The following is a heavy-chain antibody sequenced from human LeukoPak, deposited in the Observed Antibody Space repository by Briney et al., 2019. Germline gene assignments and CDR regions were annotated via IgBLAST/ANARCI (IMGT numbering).Heavy chain of an antibody. J-gene: IGHJ4*01. Sequence: GESLKISCKGSGYSFTSYWIGWVRQMPGKGLEWMGIIYPGDSDTRYSPSFQGQVTISADKSISTAYLQLSSLKASDTAMYYCASSIAGAQGNGNAFDYWGQGTPVTVSS. CDR2: IYPGDSDT. CDR3: ASSIAGAQGNGNAFDY. V-gene: IGHV5-51*01. CDR1: GYSFTSYW. D-gene: IGHD6-13*01.